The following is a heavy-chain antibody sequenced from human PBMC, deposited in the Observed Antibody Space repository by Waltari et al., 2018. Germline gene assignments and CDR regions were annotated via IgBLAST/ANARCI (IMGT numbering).Heavy chain of an antibody. CDR2: ISSSSSYI. J-gene: IGHJ4*02. CDR1: GFTFSSYS. CDR3: ARDPTAVLVATITFY. D-gene: IGHD5-12*01. Sequence: EVQLVESGGGLVKPGGSLRLSCAASGFTFSSYSMNWVRQAPGKGLEWVSSISSSSSYIYYADAVKGRFTISRDNAKNSLYLQMNSLRAEDTAVYYCARDPTAVLVATITFYWGQGTLVTVSS. V-gene: IGHV3-21*01.